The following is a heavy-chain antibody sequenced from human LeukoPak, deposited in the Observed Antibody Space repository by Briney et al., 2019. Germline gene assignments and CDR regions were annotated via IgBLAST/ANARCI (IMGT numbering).Heavy chain of an antibody. CDR2: IYYSGST. V-gene: IGHV4-39*01. J-gene: IGHJ4*02. Sequence: SETLSLTCIVSGGSISSTTFYWGWIRQPPGKGLEWIGSIYYSGSTYYNPSLKSRITISLDTSRDQFSLNLSSVTAADTAVYYCARSVATTGTSHWGYWGQGTLATVSS. CDR1: GGSISSTTFY. D-gene: IGHD1-1*01. CDR3: ARSVATTGTSHWGY.